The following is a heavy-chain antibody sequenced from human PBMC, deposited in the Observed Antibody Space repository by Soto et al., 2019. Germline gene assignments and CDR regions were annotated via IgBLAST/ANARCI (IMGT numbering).Heavy chain of an antibody. CDR3: AREPVRRLQGPDYSYYGMGV. CDR2: ISHDGSDK. J-gene: IGHJ6*02. V-gene: IGHV3-30-3*01. CDR1: RLTFSSYA. Sequence: PGGSLRLSCAASRLTFSSYAMHWVRQGPGKGLEWVAAISHDGSDKYYVDSVKGRFTISRDNSKNTLYLRMNSLRVEDTAVYYCAREPVRRLQGPDYSYYGMGVWGQGTTVTVSS. D-gene: IGHD6-25*01.